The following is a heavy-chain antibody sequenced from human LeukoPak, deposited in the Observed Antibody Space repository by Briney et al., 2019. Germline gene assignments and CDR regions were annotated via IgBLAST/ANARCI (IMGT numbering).Heavy chain of an antibody. CDR2: IYYSGST. V-gene: IGHV4-59*01. D-gene: IGHD3-22*01. CDR1: GGSISGYY. CDR3: ARTSSGVYYAGSGYYYFDY. J-gene: IGHJ4*02. Sequence: SETLSLTCTVSGGSISGYYWSWIRQTPGKGLAWIGYIYYSGSTKYNPSLKSRVTISVDTSKNQVSLKLSSVTAADTAVYYCARTSSGVYYAGSGYYYFDYWGQGTLVTVSS.